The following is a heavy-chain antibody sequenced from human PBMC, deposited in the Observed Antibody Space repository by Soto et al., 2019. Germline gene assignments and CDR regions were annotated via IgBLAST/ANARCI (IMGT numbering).Heavy chain of an antibody. J-gene: IGHJ4*02. V-gene: IGHV3-7*01. D-gene: IGHD3-3*01. Sequence: EVQLVESGGGLVQPGGSLRLSCAASGFTFSSYWMSWVRQAPGKGLEWVANIKQDGSEKYYVDSVKGRFTISRDNAKNSLYLQMNSLRAEDTAVYYCARAERFLEWLLLFDYWGQGTLVTVSS. CDR2: IKQDGSEK. CDR3: ARAERFLEWLLLFDY. CDR1: GFTFSSYW.